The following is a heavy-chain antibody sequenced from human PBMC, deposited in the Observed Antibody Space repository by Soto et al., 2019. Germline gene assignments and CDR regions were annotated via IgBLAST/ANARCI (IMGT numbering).Heavy chain of an antibody. Sequence: QVQLVQSGAEVKKPGSSVKVSCKASGGTFSSYAISWVRQAPGQGLEWMGGIIPIFGTANYAQKFQGRVTITADESTSTAYMELSSLXXEXXXXXXXXRVXYWGQGTLVTVSS. CDR1: GGTFSSYA. J-gene: IGHJ4*02. V-gene: IGHV1-69*12. CDR3: XRVXY. CDR2: IIPIFGTA. D-gene: IGHD3-10*01.